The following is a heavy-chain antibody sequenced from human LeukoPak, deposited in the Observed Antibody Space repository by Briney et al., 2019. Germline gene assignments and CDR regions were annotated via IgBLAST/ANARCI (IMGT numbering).Heavy chain of an antibody. J-gene: IGHJ5*02. CDR2: IYYSGST. Sequence: PSETLSLTCTVSGGSISSYYWSWIRQSPGKGLEWIGYIYYSGSTNYNPSLKSRVTISVDTSKNQFSLRLSSVTAADTAVYYCARGGWVLLWFGESRSPGWFDPWGQGTLVTVSS. CDR1: GGSISSYY. V-gene: IGHV4-59*01. D-gene: IGHD3-10*01. CDR3: ARGGWVLLWFGESRSPGWFDP.